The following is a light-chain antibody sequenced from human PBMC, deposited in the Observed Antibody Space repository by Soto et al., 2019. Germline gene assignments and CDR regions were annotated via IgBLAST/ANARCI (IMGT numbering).Light chain of an antibody. CDR3: QKSYSTPYT. J-gene: IGKJ2*01. Sequence: DIQMTQSPSSLSASVGDRVSITCRASQTITRYLNWYQQKPGKAPDLLIYGASSLQPGVPSRFSGSGPGPDYTLTISSLRPEDFATYDCQKSYSTPYTLRQGTKREIK. CDR1: QTITRY. V-gene: IGKV1-39*01. CDR2: GAS.